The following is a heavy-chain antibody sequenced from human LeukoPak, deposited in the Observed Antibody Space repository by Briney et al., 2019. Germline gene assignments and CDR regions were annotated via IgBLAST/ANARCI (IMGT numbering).Heavy chain of an antibody. J-gene: IGHJ5*02. V-gene: IGHV3-7*01. CDR1: RFTLSTYW. CDR2: IKQDGSQE. CDR3: ARSPYDSSGYYAS. D-gene: IGHD3-22*01. Sequence: GGSLRLSCAASRFTLSTYWMSWVRQAPGKGLEWVAHIKQDGSQEYYVDSVKGRFTISRDSAKNSLYLQMNSLRAEDTAVYYCARSPYDSSGYYASWGQGTLVTVSS.